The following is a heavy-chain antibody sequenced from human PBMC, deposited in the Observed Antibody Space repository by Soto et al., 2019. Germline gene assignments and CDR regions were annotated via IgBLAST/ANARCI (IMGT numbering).Heavy chain of an antibody. CDR3: ALIKDCSRTDCYLASFDP. D-gene: IGHD2-2*01. CDR2: IFSNDDK. CDR1: GLSLSNGRLG. J-gene: IGHJ5*02. Sequence: QVTLKESGPVLVKPTETLTLTCTVSGLSLSNGRLGVSWIRQPPGKALEWLAHIFSNDDKSYSTSLKSRLTISKDTSRSQVVLPMTNMDPVDSATYYCALIKDCSRTDCYLASFDPWGQGTLVTVSS. V-gene: IGHV2-26*01.